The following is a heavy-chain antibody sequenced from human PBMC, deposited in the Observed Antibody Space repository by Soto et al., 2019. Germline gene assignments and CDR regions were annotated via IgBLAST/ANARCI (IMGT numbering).Heavy chain of an antibody. D-gene: IGHD3-3*01. CDR2: ISSRSSYI. Sequence: EVQLVESGGGLVKPGGSLRLSCAATGFTFSSYTMNWVRQAPGKGLEWVSSISSRSSYIYYADSVKGRYTIYRDNAKDSLYLQMNSLRAEDTAVYYCATVITTDAAFDVWGQGTIVTVSS. J-gene: IGHJ3*01. V-gene: IGHV3-21*01. CDR1: GFTFSSYT. CDR3: ATVITTDAAFDV.